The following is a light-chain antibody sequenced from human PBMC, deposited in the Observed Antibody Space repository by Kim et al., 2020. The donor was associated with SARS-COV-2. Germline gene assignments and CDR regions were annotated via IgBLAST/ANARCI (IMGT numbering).Light chain of an antibody. CDR3: QQYKSYPYT. J-gene: IGKJ2*01. Sequence: SASVGDRVTITCRASESSSTWLAWYQQKPGKAPKLLIYKASSLQSGVPSTFSGSGSGTEFTLTISSLQPDDFATYYCQQYKSYPYTFGQGTKLEI. CDR1: ESSSTW. V-gene: IGKV1-5*03. CDR2: KAS.